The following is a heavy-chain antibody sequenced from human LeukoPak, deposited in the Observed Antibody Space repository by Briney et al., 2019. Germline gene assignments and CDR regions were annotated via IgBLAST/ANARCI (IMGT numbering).Heavy chain of an antibody. J-gene: IGHJ4*02. Sequence: PSETLSLTCTVSGGSISSGDYYWSWIRQPPGKGLEWIGYIYYSGSTYYNPSLKSRVTISVDTSKNQFSLKLSSVTAADTAVYYCARVRPCGGDCYSTMDYWGQGTLVTVSS. CDR2: IYYSGST. D-gene: IGHD2-21*02. V-gene: IGHV4-30-4*01. CDR3: ARVRPCGGDCYSTMDY. CDR1: GGSISSGDYY.